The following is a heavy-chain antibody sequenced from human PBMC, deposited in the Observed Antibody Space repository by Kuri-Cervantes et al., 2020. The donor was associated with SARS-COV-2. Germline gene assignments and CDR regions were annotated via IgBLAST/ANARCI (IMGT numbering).Heavy chain of an antibody. J-gene: IGHJ3*02. CDR3: ARVLLAGENDAFDI. D-gene: IGHD3-10*01. Sequence: ESLKISCTVSGGSISSYYWSWIRQPPGKGLKWIGYIYYSGSTNYNTSLKSRVTISVDTSKNQFSLKLSPVTAADTAVYYCARVLLAGENDAFDIWGQGTMVTVSS. CDR2: IYYSGST. V-gene: IGHV4-59*01. CDR1: GGSISSYY.